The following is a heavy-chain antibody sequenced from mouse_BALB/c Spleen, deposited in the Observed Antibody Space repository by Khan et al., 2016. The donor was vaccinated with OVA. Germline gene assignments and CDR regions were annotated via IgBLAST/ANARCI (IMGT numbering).Heavy chain of an antibody. D-gene: IGHD4-1*02. CDR1: GFTFTDYY. CDR3: ARDQVGSYFDY. J-gene: IGHJ2*01. Sequence: VQLKESGGGLVQPGGSLRLSCATSGFTFTDYYMTWVRQPPGEALEWLGFIANKADDYRTEYSASVRGRFTISRDASQNILYLQMTTLRAEDSATYYCARDQVGSYFDYWGQGTTLTVSS. CDR2: IANKADDYRT. V-gene: IGHV7-3*02.